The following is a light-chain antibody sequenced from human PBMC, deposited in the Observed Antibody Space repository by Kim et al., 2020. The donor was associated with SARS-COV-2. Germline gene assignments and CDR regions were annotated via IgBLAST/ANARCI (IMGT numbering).Light chain of an antibody. CDR1: KLGDKY. CDR2: QDD. J-gene: IGLJ2*01. Sequence: SYELTQPPSVSMSPGQTASITCSGDKLGDKYASWYQQKPGQSPVLVIYQDDRRPSGIPERFSGSNSGDTATLTISGTQAMDEADYYCQAWDSTIFVVFGGGTQLTVL. V-gene: IGLV3-1*01. CDR3: QAWDSTIFVV.